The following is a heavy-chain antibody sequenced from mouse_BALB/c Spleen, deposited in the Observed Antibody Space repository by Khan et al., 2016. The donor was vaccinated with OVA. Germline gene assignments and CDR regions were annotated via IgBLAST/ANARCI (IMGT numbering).Heavy chain of an antibody. CDR3: ASSNWDY. D-gene: IGHD4-1*01. J-gene: IGHJ2*01. V-gene: IGHV5-17*02. Sequence: EVKLVESGGGLVQPGGSRKLSCAASGFTFSSFGMHWVRQAPEKGLEWVAYISSGSSTIYYADTVKGRLTISRDSPRNTLFLQMTSLRSEDTAMYYCASSNWDYWGQGTTLTVSS. CDR1: GFTFSSFG. CDR2: ISSGSSTI.